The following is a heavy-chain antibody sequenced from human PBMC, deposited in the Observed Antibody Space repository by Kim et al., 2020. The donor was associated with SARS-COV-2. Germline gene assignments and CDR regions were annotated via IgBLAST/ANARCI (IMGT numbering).Heavy chain of an antibody. D-gene: IGHD4-17*01. CDR2: MNPNSGNT. Sequence: ASVKVSCKASGYTFTSFDINWVRQATGLGLEWVGWMNPNSGNTGSAQKFQGRFTMTRNTSITTAYMELSSLRSEDTAVYYCARRNTVTTRTLDYWGQGTLVTVSS. CDR3: ARRNTVTTRTLDY. CDR1: GYTFTSFD. J-gene: IGHJ4*02. V-gene: IGHV1-8*01.